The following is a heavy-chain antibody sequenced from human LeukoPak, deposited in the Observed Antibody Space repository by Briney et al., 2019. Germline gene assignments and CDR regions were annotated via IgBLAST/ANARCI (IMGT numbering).Heavy chain of an antibody. Sequence: SETLCLTCAVYGGSFSGYYWSWVRQPPGKGLEWIGEINHSGSTNYNPAPKSPVTISLDTSKHQFSPKQSYVTAADPAVYYCARVVGDYDGRDYWGQGSLVSVSS. CDR3: ARVVGDYDGRDY. CDR2: INHSGST. D-gene: IGHD3-16*01. V-gene: IGHV4-34*01. J-gene: IGHJ4*02. CDR1: GGSFSGYY.